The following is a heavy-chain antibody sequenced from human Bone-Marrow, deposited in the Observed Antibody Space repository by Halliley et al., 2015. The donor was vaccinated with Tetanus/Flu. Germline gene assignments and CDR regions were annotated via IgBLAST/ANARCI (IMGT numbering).Heavy chain of an antibody. J-gene: IGHJ4*02. Sequence: NIKPDGSEKYYGDSVKGRFIISRDSAENSVVLQMNNLRVEDAGVYYCARGIYPHSRVAVSVQYWGQGTLVTVSS. V-gene: IGHV3-7*04. CDR3: ARGIYPHSRVAVSVQY. D-gene: IGHD6-19*01. CDR2: IKPDGSEK.